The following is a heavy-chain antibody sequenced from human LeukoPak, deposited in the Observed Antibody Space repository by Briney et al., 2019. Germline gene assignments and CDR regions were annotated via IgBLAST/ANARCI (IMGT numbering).Heavy chain of an antibody. CDR3: ARAISSGWYNVFDY. V-gene: IGHV4-61*02. D-gene: IGHD6-19*01. J-gene: IGHJ4*02. Sequence: KTSETLSLTCTVSGGSISSGSYYWSWIRQPAGKGLEWIGRIYTSGSTNYNPSLKSRVTISVDTSKNQFSLKLSSGTAADTAVYYCARAISSGWYNVFDYWGQGTLVTVSS. CDR1: GGSISSGSYY. CDR2: IYTSGST.